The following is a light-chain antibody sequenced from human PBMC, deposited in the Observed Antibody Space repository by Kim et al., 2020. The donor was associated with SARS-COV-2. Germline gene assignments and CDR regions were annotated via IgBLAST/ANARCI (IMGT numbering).Light chain of an antibody. CDR1: SSNIGAGYD. CDR2: KNN. Sequence: QSVLTPAPSVSGAPGQWVTISCTGSSSNIGAGYDVHWYQQLPQTAPKLLIHKNNKRPSGVPDRFSGFKSGTSASLAIAGLQAEDEADYYCQSYDSSLSGWVFGGGTKVTVL. CDR3: QSYDSSLSGWV. J-gene: IGLJ3*02. V-gene: IGLV1-40*01.